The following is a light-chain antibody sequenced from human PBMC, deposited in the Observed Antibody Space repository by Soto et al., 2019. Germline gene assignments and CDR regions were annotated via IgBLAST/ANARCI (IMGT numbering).Light chain of an antibody. J-gene: IGKJ1*01. CDR1: QSVSSN. CDR3: QHFGNSLWT. CDR2: GAS. Sequence: IVLTQSPATLSVSPGERATLSCRASQSVSSNLAWHQQKSGQAPRLLIYGASSRAIHTPDRFSGSGSGTDFTLTISGLEPEDFAVYYCQHFGNSLWTFGQGTKVDIK. V-gene: IGKV3D-15*01.